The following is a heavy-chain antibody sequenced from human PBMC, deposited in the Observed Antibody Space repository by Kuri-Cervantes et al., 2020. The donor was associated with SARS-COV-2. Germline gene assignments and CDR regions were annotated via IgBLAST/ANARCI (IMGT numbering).Heavy chain of an antibody. J-gene: IGHJ5*02. CDR3: ARLGYFDWLLPTSGDWFDP. Sequence: GSLRLSCAVSGYSISSGYYWGWIRQPPGKGLEWIGSIYHSGSTYYNPSLKSRVTISVDTSKNQFSLKLSSVTAADTAVYYCARLGYFDWLLPTSGDWFDPWGQGTLVTVSS. CDR2: IYHSGST. CDR1: GYSISSGYY. D-gene: IGHD3-9*01. V-gene: IGHV4-38-2*01.